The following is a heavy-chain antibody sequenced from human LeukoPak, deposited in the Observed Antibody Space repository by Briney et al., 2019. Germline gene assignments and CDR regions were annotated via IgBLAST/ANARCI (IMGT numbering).Heavy chain of an antibody. CDR3: ARDGDYASNGFDY. D-gene: IGHD2-2*01. J-gene: IGHJ4*02. Sequence: GGSLRLSCAASGFTFSSYAMHWVRQAPGKGLEWVAVISYDGSNKYYADSVKGRFTISRDNSKNALYLQMNSLRAEDTAVYYCARDGDYASNGFDYWGQGTLVTVSS. V-gene: IGHV3-30-3*01. CDR1: GFTFSSYA. CDR2: ISYDGSNK.